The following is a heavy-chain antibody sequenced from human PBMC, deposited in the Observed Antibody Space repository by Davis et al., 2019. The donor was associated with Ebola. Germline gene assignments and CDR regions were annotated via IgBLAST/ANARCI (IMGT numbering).Heavy chain of an antibody. CDR1: GFTFSSYW. V-gene: IGHV3-7*01. CDR2: IKQDGSEK. D-gene: IGHD3-10*01. Sequence: PGGSLRLSCAASGFTFSSYWMSWVRQAPGKGLEWVANIKQDGSEKYYVDSVKGRFTISRDNAKNSLYLQMNSLRAEDTAVYYCARVGGYYGSGSYYQLIAFDIWGQGTMVTVSS. J-gene: IGHJ3*02. CDR3: ARVGGYYGSGSYYQLIAFDI.